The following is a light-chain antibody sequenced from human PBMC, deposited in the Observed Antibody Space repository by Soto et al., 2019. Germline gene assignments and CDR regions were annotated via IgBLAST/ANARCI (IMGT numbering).Light chain of an antibody. CDR2: RAS. V-gene: IGKV1-5*03. J-gene: IGKJ1*01. CDR1: QSISDW. Sequence: DIQMTQSPSTLSASIGDRVTITCRASQSISDWLAWYQQKPGKAPKLLIYRASNLESVVPSRFSGSGSGTEFTRTISSLQPDDFATYYCQQYNGYSRAFGQGTKVELK. CDR3: QQYNGYSRA.